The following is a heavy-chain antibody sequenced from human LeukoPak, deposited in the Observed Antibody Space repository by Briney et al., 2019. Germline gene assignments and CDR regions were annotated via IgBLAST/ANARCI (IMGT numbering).Heavy chain of an antibody. V-gene: IGHV3-11*05. D-gene: IGHD3-22*01. CDR3: AREVGRGYYFYY. CDR2: ISSSSSNT. J-gene: IGHJ4*02. CDR1: GFTFSDYY. Sequence: PGGSLRLSCAASGFTFSDYYMSWIRQAPGKGLEWVSYISSSSSNTNYADSMKGRFTISRDNAKNSLYLQMNCLRAEDTAVYYCAREVGRGYYFYYCGQRTLVTVSS.